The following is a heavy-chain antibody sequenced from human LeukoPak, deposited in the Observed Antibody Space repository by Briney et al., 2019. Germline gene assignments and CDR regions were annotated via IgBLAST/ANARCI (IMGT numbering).Heavy chain of an antibody. CDR2: ISYDGSNK. V-gene: IGHV3-30*04. CDR3: AKGGCSSTSCYVWTSPDY. CDR1: GFTFSSYA. Sequence: GGSLRLSCAASGFTFSSYAMHWVRQAPGKGLEWVAVISYDGSNKYYADSVKGRFTISRDNSKNTLYLQMNSLRAEDTAVYYCAKGGCSSTSCYVWTSPDYWGQGTLVTVSS. D-gene: IGHD2-2*01. J-gene: IGHJ4*02.